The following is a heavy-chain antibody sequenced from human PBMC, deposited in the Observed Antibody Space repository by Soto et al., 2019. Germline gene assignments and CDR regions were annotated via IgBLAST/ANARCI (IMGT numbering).Heavy chain of an antibody. CDR2: ISGSGDST. Sequence: EVQLLESGGGLVQPGGSLRLSCAASGFTFSSYAMRWVRQAPVKGLEWVSAISGSGDSTYYADSVKGRFTISRDNSKNTLYLQMNSLRAADTAVYYGARRGSGSYYDYWGQGTLVTVSS. CDR1: GFTFSSYA. CDR3: ARRGSGSYYDY. J-gene: IGHJ4*02. D-gene: IGHD1-26*01. V-gene: IGHV3-23*01.